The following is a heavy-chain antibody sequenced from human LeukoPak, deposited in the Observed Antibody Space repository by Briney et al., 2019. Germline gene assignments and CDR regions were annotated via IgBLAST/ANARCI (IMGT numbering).Heavy chain of an antibody. Sequence: GGSLRLSCAASGFTFSSYSMNWFRQAPGKGLEWVSSISSSSSYIYYADSVKGRLTISRDNAKNSLYLQMNSLRAEDTAVYYCARARGYSYGFDYWGQGTLVTVSS. D-gene: IGHD5-18*01. J-gene: IGHJ4*02. CDR2: ISSSSSYI. CDR1: GFTFSSYS. V-gene: IGHV3-21*01. CDR3: ARARGYSYGFDY.